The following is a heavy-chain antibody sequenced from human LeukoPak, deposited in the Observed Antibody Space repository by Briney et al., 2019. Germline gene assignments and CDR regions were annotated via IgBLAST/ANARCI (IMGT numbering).Heavy chain of an antibody. V-gene: IGHV4-59*01. Sequence: SETLSLTCAVYGGSFSGYYWSWIRQPPGKGLEWIGYVYYTGSTEYNPSLRSRVTISLEMSKHQFSLNLTSVTAADTAVYYCASNTGTVFDYWGQGALVTVSS. CDR3: ASNTGTVFDY. CDR1: GGSFSGYY. D-gene: IGHD7-27*01. J-gene: IGHJ4*02. CDR2: VYYTGST.